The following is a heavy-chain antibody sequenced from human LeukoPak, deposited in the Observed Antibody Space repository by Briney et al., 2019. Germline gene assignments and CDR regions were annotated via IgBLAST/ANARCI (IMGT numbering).Heavy chain of an antibody. J-gene: IGHJ4*02. D-gene: IGHD3-10*01. CDR1: GFTFSSYA. CDR2: ISGSGGST. Sequence: PGGSLRLSCAASGFTFSSYAMSWVRQAPGKGLEWVSAISGSGGSTYYADSVKGRFTISRDNSKNTLYLQMNSLRAEDTAVYYCSKGVLNYYGSGSYKSFTSYYFNWGGEGMLVTFSS. V-gene: IGHV3-23*01. CDR3: SKGVLNYYGSGSYKSFTSYYFNW.